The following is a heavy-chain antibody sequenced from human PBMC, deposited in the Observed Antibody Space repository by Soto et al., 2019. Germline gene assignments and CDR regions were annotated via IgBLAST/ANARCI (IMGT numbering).Heavy chain of an antibody. CDR3: AIGPSYWGGDCYPRGYYYYGMDV. J-gene: IGHJ6*02. Sequence: QVQLQESGPGLVKPSGTLSLTCAVSGGSISSSNWWSWVRQPPGKGLEWIGEIYHSGSTNYNPSLKGRVTKSVDKSKNQFSLKLSSVTAADTAVYYCAIGPSYWGGDCYPRGYYYYGMDVWGQGTTVTVSS. D-gene: IGHD2-21*02. V-gene: IGHV4-4*02. CDR2: IYHSGST. CDR1: GGSISSSNW.